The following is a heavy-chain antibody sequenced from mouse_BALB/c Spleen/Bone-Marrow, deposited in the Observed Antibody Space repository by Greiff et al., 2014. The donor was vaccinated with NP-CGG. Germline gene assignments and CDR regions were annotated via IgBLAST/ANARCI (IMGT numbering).Heavy chain of an antibody. J-gene: IGHJ1*01. V-gene: IGHV1-5*01. Sequence: EVQGVESGTVLARPGASVKMSCKASGYSFTTYWMHWVKQRPGQGLEWIGAIYPGNSDTSYNQTFKAKAKLTAVTSASTAYMELSSLTNEDSAVYYCTRFGSSYDWYFDVWGPGTTVTVSS. D-gene: IGHD1-1*01. CDR1: GYSFTTYW. CDR3: TRFGSSYDWYFDV. CDR2: IYPGNSDT.